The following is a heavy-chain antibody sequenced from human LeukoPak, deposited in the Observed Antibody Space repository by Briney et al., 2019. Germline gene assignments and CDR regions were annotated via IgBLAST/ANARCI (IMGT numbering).Heavy chain of an antibody. J-gene: IGHJ4*02. CDR1: GYSISSGYY. CDR3: ARVDCSGGSCYVGY. Sequence: SETLSLTCTVSGYSISSGYYWGWIRQPPGKGLEWIGSIYHSGSTYYNPSLKSRVTISVDTSKNQFSLKLSSVTAADTAVYYCARVDCSGGSCYVGYWGQGTLVTVSS. V-gene: IGHV4-38-2*02. CDR2: IYHSGST. D-gene: IGHD2-15*01.